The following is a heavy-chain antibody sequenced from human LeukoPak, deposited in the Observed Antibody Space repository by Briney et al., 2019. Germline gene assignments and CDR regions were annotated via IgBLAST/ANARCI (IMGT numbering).Heavy chain of an antibody. J-gene: IGHJ3*02. CDR1: GYSFNSYG. D-gene: IGHD1-14*01. V-gene: IGHV1-18*01. CDR3: ARLARYHLLEASDI. CDR2: ISAYDGGT. Sequence: ASVKVSCKASGYSFNSYGFSWVRQAPGQGLEWLGWISAYDGGTNYEQKFQGRLTMTTETSTTTAYMELRSLRSDDTAVYYCARLARYHLLEASDIWGQGTMVTVSS.